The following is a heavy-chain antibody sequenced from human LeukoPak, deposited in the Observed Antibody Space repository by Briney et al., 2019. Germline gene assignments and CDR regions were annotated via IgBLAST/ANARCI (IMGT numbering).Heavy chain of an antibody. J-gene: IGHJ4*02. V-gene: IGHV3-11*06. CDR1: GLSYSDSY. CDR3: ARGTAGGVINWGIDY. CDR2: ISSSGSYT. D-gene: IGHD3-16*02. Sequence: PGGSLRLSCAASGLSYSDSYMTWIRQAPGKGLEWVSYISSSGSYTNYADSVQGRFTISRDNAKNSLYLQLNSLRAEDTAVYYCARGTAGGVINWGIDYWGQGTLVTVSS.